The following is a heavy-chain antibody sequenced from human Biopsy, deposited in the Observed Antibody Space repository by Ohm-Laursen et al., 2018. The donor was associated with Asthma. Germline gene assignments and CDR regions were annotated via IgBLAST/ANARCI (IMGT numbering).Heavy chain of an antibody. CDR2: INQDGSEE. J-gene: IGHJ4*02. D-gene: IGHD2-2*01. Sequence: GSLRLSCAASAFTFSTYCMTWVRQAPGKGLQWVATINQDGSEESYVDSVKGRFTISRDNAKNSLYLQMNSLRVDDTAFYYCARVAWDIFVVPAAMPGSYFDHWGQGALVTVSS. V-gene: IGHV3-7*05. CDR1: AFTFSTYC. CDR3: ARVAWDIFVVPAAMPGSYFDH.